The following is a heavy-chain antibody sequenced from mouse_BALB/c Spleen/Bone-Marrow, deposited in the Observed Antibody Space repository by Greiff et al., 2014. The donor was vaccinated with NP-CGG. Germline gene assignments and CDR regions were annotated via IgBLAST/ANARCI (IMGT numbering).Heavy chain of an antibody. CDR1: GFTFSSYG. J-gene: IGHJ2*01. Sequence: VQLKESGGDLVKPGGSLKLSCAASGFTFSSYGMSWVRQIPDKRLEWVATISSGGSYTFYPDSVKGRFTISRDNAKNTLNLQMTCLKSEDTAMYYCARRRDYDYFDYWGQGTTLTVSS. CDR3: ARRRDYDYFDY. CDR2: ISSGGSYT. D-gene: IGHD2-4*01. V-gene: IGHV5-6*01.